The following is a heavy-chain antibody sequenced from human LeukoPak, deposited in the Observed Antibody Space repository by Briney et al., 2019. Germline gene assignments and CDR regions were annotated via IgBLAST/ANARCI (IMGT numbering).Heavy chain of an antibody. CDR3: ARGPRYYDILTGYSNARAGPAGYNWFDP. V-gene: IGHV1-69*05. D-gene: IGHD3-9*01. Sequence: GASVKVSCKASGGTFSSYAISWVRQAHGQGLEWMGRIIPIFGTANYAQKFQGRVTITTDESTSTAYMEMSSLRSEDTAVYYCARGPRYYDILTGYSNARAGPAGYNWFDPWGQGTLVTVSS. CDR2: IIPIFGTA. J-gene: IGHJ5*02. CDR1: GGTFSSYA.